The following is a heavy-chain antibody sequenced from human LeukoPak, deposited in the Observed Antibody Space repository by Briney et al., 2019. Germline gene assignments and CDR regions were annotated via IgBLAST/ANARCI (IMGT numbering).Heavy chain of an antibody. CDR3: ARVYSSGWYGGSYYYYMDV. CDR2: IKQDGSEK. D-gene: IGHD6-19*01. J-gene: IGHJ6*03. Sequence: PGGSLRLSCAASGFTFSSYWMSWVRQAPGKGLEWVANIKQDGSEKYYVDPVKGRFTISRDNAKNSLYLQMNSLRAEDTAVYYCARVYSSGWYGGSYYYYMDVWGKGTTVTVSS. V-gene: IGHV3-7*01. CDR1: GFTFSSYW.